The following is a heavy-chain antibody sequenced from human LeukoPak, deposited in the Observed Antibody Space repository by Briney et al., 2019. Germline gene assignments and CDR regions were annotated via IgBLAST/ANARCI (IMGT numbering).Heavy chain of an antibody. CDR2: ISSSSSYI. V-gene: IGHV3-21*01. D-gene: IGHD2-21*01. J-gene: IGHJ6*02. CDR3: AREHGVNGMDV. Sequence: GGSLRLSCAASGFTFSSYSMNWVRQAPGKGLEWVSSISSSSSYIYYADSVKGRFTISRDNAKNSLYLQMNSLRAEDTAVYYCAREHGVNGMDVWGQGTTVTVSS. CDR1: GFTFSSYS.